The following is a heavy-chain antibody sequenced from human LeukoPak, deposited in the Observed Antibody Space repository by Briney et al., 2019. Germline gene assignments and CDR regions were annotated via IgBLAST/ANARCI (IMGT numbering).Heavy chain of an antibody. Sequence: PGRSLRLSCAASGFTFSSYAMHWVRQAPGKGLEWVAVISYDGSNKYYADSVKGRFTISRDNSKNTLYLQMNSLRAEDTAVYYCAKDSIGGLLWFGELLSDFDYWGQGTLVTVSS. J-gene: IGHJ4*02. CDR2: ISYDGSNK. CDR1: GFTFSSYA. D-gene: IGHD3-10*01. V-gene: IGHV3-30*04. CDR3: AKDSIGGLLWFGELLSDFDY.